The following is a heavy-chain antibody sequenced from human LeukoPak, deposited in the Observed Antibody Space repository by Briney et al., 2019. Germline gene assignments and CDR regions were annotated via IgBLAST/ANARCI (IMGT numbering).Heavy chain of an antibody. D-gene: IGHD2-15*01. J-gene: IGHJ4*02. CDR2: ISGSAGST. Sequence: GGSLRLSCAASGFTFSCYAMSWVRQAPGRGLEWVSAISGSAGSTYYADSVKGRFTISRDNAKNSLYLQMNSLRAEDTAVYYCARGHNFYCSGGSCYSDYWGQGTLVTVSS. CDR3: ARGHNFYCSGGSCYSDY. V-gene: IGHV3-23*01. CDR1: GFTFSCYA.